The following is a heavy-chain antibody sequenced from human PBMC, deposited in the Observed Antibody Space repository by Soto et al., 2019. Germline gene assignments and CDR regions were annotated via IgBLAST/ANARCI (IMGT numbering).Heavy chain of an antibody. CDR1: GVSIFSHSYY. CDR2: INHSGST. Sequence: QLQLQESGPGLVRPSETLSLTCTVSGVSIFSHSYYWGWIRQAPGKGLEWIATINHSGSTYHNPSLKSRVTMSDATSKNKFSLNLSSVTAADTAVYYCARRYAPRYSCGNNHFDLWGQGTLVTVSS. J-gene: IGHJ4*02. CDR3: ARRYAPRYSCGNNHFDL. V-gene: IGHV4-39*01. D-gene: IGHD5-12*01.